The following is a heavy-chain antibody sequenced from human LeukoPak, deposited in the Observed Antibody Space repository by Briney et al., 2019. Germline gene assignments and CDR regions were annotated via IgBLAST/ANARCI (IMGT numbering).Heavy chain of an antibody. CDR3: AYGGGCSGGTCYYIHH. Sequence: GGSLRPSCAASGFIFSYHVMNWVRQAPGKGLEWVSTISAGGTYYADSVKGRFTISRDDSKNTLYLQMSSLRADDTAVYYCAYGGGCSGGTCYYIHHWGRGTLVTVSS. J-gene: IGHJ1*01. CDR2: ISAGGT. CDR1: GFIFSYHV. V-gene: IGHV3-23*01. D-gene: IGHD2-15*01.